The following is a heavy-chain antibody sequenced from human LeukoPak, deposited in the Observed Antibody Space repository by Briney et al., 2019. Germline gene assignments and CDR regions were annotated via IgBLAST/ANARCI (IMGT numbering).Heavy chain of an antibody. J-gene: IGHJ4*02. D-gene: IGHD5-24*01. CDR3: ARETPRRGETRDGYR. CDR1: RFTFSSHW. V-gene: IGHV3-7*01. CDR2: INQDGSEN. Sequence: PGGSLRLSCAASRFTFSSHWMSWVRQAPGKGLEWVTHINQDGSENYYVDSVKGRFTISRDNPKNLLFLQINSLRVEDTAVYYCARETPRRGETRDGYRWGQGTVVTVSS.